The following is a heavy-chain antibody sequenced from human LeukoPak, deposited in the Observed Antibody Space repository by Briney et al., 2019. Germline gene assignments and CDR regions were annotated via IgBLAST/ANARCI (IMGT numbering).Heavy chain of an antibody. CDR1: SGSMTSYY. CDR2: IFHTGTA. D-gene: IGHD3-3*02. Sequence: PSETLSLTCNVSSGSMTSYYWSWIRQPPGRGLEWIGYIFHTGTATYNPSLKSRFTMSVDMSKNQFSLDMTSVTAADTAVYYCARYRRDGSIFACDLWGQGTMVTVSS. J-gene: IGHJ3*01. CDR3: ARYRRDGSIFACDL. V-gene: IGHV4-59*12.